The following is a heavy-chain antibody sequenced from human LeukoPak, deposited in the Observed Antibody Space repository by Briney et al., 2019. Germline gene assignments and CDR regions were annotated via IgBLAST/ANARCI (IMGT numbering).Heavy chain of an antibody. V-gene: IGHV4-59*08. CDR3: ARNDGDI. Sequence: SETLSLTCTVSGGSISGYYWSWIRQPPGKGLEWIGYIYYSGSTNYNPALKSRVTIAVDRSKNQSSLKLSSVTAADTAVYYCARNDGDIWGQGTMVTVSS. CDR1: GGSISGYY. D-gene: IGHD3-16*01. J-gene: IGHJ3*02. CDR2: IYYSGST.